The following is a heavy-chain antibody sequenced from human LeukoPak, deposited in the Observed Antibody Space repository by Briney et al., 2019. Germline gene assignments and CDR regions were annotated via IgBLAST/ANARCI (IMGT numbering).Heavy chain of an antibody. CDR3: ARVRVFGEYYFDY. CDR2: IYYSGST. J-gene: IGHJ4*02. CDR1: GGSISSSSYY. Sequence: SETLSLTCTVSGGSISSSSYYWGWIRQPPGKGLEWIGSIYYSGSTYYNPSLKSRVTISVDTSKNQFSLKLSSVTAADTAVHYCARVRVFGEYYFDYWGQGTLVTVSS. D-gene: IGHD3-10*01. V-gene: IGHV4-39*07.